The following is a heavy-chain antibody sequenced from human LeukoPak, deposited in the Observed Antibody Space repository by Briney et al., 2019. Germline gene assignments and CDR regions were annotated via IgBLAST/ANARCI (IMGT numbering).Heavy chain of an antibody. CDR1: GFTFSSYA. D-gene: IGHD2-2*01. CDR2: ISGSGDTT. V-gene: IGHV3-23*01. CDR3: AKVALLGYCRSASCPLDY. J-gene: IGHJ4*02. Sequence: GGSLRLSCAASGFTFSSYAMNWVRQAPGKGLEWVSAISGSGDTTYYADSVKGRFTISRDNSKNTLYLQMDSLRAEDTAVYSCAKVALLGYCRSASCPLDYWGQGTLVTVSS.